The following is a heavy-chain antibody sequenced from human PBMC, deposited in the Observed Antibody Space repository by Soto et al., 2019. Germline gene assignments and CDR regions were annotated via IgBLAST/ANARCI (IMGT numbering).Heavy chain of an antibody. CDR1: GGSISSGGYS. CDR3: AKKSLGTYFDY. CDR2: ISGSGSST. Sequence: PSETLSLTCAVSGGSISSGGYSWSWVRQAPGKGLEWVSVISGSGSSTYYADSVKGRFTISRDNSKNTLYLQMNSLRAEDTAVYYCAKKSLGTYFDYWGQGTLVTVSS. J-gene: IGHJ4*02. D-gene: IGHD7-27*01. V-gene: IGHV3-23*01.